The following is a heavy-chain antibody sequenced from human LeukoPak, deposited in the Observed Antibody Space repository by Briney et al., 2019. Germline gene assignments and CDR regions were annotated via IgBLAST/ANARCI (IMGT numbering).Heavy chain of an antibody. V-gene: IGHV3-30*04. CDR2: ISYDGSNK. CDR1: GFTFSSYA. Sequence: GGSLRLSCAASGFTFSSYAMHWVRQAPGKGLEWVAVISYDGSNKYYADSVRGRFTISRDNAKNSLYMQMTSLRAEDTAVYYCARAPVYYDETRGYLKISNWYFDLWGRGTLVTVSS. D-gene: IGHD3-22*01. J-gene: IGHJ2*01. CDR3: ARAPVYYDETRGYLKISNWYFDL.